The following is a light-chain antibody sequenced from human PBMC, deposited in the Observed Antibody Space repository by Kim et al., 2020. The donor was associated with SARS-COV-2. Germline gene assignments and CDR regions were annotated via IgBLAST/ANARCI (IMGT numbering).Light chain of an antibody. CDR1: ENTNWY. J-gene: IGKJ1*01. CDR3: HRSWM. V-gene: IGKV1-5*01. Sequence: DFQMTQSPSIVSASVGDTVTITCRASENTNWYLAWYHQKSGKAPKLLIYDASILEEGVPSRFSGSGYETEFTLTITNLQPDDIATYYCHRSWMFGPGTKVDIK. CDR2: DAS.